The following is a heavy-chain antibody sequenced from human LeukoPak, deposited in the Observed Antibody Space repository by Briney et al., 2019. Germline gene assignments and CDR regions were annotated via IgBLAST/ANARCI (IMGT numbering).Heavy chain of an antibody. CDR3: AREDSSGLDY. J-gene: IGHJ4*02. CDR2: LYRGGTT. D-gene: IGHD3-22*01. Sequence: PGGSLRLSCAASGFTFSDYTMTWVRQAPGKGLEWVSVLYRGGTTYYADSVKGRFTISRDNSKNTLFLQMNSLRAEDTAVYYCAREDSSGLDYWGQGTLVTVSS. CDR1: GFTFSDYT. V-gene: IGHV3-66*01.